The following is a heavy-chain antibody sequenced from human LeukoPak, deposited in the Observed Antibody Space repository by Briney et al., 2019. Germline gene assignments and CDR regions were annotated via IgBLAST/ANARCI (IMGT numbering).Heavy chain of an antibody. CDR2: IYHSGST. CDR1: GGSISSGGYS. V-gene: IGHV4-30-2*01. D-gene: IGHD3-10*01. Sequence: PSETLSLTCAVSGGSISSGGYSWSWIRQPPGKGLEWIGYIYHSGSTYYNPSLKSRVTISVDRSKNQFSLKLSPVTAADTAVYYCARGARWFGEAKHTEFDYWGQGTLVTVSS. J-gene: IGHJ4*02. CDR3: ARGARWFGEAKHTEFDY.